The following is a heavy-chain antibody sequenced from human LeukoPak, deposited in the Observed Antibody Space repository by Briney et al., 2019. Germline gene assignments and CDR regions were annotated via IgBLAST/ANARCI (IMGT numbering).Heavy chain of an antibody. D-gene: IGHD5-24*01. Sequence: RGSLRLSCAVSGFTFRNYLMHWVRHAPGQGLVWVSLIIQDESKAYPDSVRGRFTVSRDNAKNMLYLHLSGLSGEDTDVYFCGRAGDGVDFWGQGTTVIVSS. CDR3: GRAGDGVDF. CDR1: GFTFRNYL. J-gene: IGHJ3*01. V-gene: IGHV3-74*01. CDR2: IIQDESKA.